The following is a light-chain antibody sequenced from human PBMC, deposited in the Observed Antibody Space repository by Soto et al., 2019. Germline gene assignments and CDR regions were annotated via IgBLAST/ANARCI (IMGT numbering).Light chain of an antibody. V-gene: IGKV3-20*01. Sequence: VLTLSPDTLSLSPGERPTLSCGASRSVSSNLIAWYWEQPGPAHRLLIFGACRSASAIPDRFSCSGSGSGFALTITILEPEDFAVYDCRRYGTVLGLTVGGGSKVDI. CDR1: RSVSSNL. CDR3: RRYGTVLGLT. CDR2: GAC. J-gene: IGKJ4*01.